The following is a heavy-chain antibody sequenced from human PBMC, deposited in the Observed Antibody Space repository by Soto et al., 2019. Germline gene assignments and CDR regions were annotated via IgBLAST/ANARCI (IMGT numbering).Heavy chain of an antibody. D-gene: IGHD1-7*01. CDR2: IWYDGSNK. J-gene: IGHJ4*02. CDR1: GFTFSSYG. V-gene: IGHV3-33*01. CDR3: ARDLNYAYFDY. Sequence: QVQLVESGRGVVQPGRSLRLSCAASGFTFSSYGMHWVRQAPGKGLEWVAVIWYDGSNKYYADSVKGRFTISRDNSKNTLYLQMNSLRAEDTAVYYCARDLNYAYFDYWGQGTLVTVSS.